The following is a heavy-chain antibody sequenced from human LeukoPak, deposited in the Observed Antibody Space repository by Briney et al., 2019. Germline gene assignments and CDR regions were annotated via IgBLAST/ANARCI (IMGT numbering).Heavy chain of an antibody. CDR2: IKEDGSEK. V-gene: IGHV3-7*03. CDR1: GFTFSTSW. Sequence: GGSLRLSCAASGFTFSTSWMHWVRRAPGKGLEWVANIKEDGSEKYHADSVKGRFSISRDNPKNSLFLQMNSLRAEDTALYYCVEAWSDWGQGTLVTVSS. J-gene: IGHJ4*02. CDR3: VEAWSD. D-gene: IGHD3-3*01.